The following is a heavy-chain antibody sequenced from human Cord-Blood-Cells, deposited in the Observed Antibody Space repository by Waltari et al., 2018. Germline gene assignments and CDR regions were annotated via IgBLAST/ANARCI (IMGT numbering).Heavy chain of an antibody. V-gene: IGHV5-51*01. CDR3: ARQITATIFGVADAFDI. CDR1: GYSFTSYW. CDR2: IYPGDSDT. Sequence: EVQLVQSGAEVKKPGESLKISCTGAGYSFTSYWLGWVRQMPGKGLEWMGIIYPGDSDTRYSPSFQGQVTISADKSISTAYLQWSSLKASDTAMYYCARQITATIFGVADAFDIWGQGTMVTVSS. D-gene: IGHD3-3*01. J-gene: IGHJ3*02.